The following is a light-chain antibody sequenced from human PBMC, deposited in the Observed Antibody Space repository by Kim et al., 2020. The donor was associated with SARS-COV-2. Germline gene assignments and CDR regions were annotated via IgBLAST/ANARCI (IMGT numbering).Light chain of an antibody. CDR3: SAWDSTLSAWV. Sequence: QAGLTQPPSVSKGLRQTATLTCTGKSNNVGNEGAAWLQQHQGHPPKLLSYRNNNRPSGISERLSASRSGNTASLTITGLQPEDEANYYCSAWDSTLSAWVFGGGTQLTVL. CDR2: RNN. CDR1: SNNVGNEG. J-gene: IGLJ3*02. V-gene: IGLV10-54*01.